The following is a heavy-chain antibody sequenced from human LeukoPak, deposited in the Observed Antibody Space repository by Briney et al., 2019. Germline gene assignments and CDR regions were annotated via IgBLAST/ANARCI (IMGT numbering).Heavy chain of an antibody. Sequence: GASVKVSCKASGYTFTSYGISWVRQAPGQGLEWMGWISAYYGNTNYAQKLQGRVTMTTDTSTSTAYMELRSLRSDDTAVYYCARYAAAIRSKTFDYWGQGTLVTVSS. CDR2: ISAYYGNT. D-gene: IGHD2-2*01. V-gene: IGHV1-18*01. CDR1: GYTFTSYG. J-gene: IGHJ4*02. CDR3: ARYAAAIRSKTFDY.